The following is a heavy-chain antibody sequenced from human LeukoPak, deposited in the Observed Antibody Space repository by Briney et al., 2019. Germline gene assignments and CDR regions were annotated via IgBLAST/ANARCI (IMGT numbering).Heavy chain of an antibody. Sequence: SETPSLTCTVSGGSISNGDHYWSWIRQHPGKGLEWIGEINHSGSTNYNPSLKSRVTISVDTSKNQFSLKLSSVTAADTAVYYCARVSDIVVVPAASHMDVWGQGTTVTVSS. CDR1: GGSISNGDHY. CDR3: ARVSDIVVVPAASHMDV. V-gene: IGHV4-34*01. D-gene: IGHD2-2*01. J-gene: IGHJ6*02. CDR2: INHSGST.